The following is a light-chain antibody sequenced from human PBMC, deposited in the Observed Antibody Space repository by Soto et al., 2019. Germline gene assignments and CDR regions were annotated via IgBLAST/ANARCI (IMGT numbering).Light chain of an antibody. J-gene: IGKJ5*01. CDR3: QQRSSWPIT. CDR2: DAS. CDR1: QSVTSY. Sequence: IVLTQSPATLSLTPGERATLSCRASQSVTSYLAWYQQRPGQAPRLLINDASRRATGIPDRFSGSGSGADFTLTISSLEPEDFAVYYCQQRSSWPITFGQGTLLEV. V-gene: IGKV3-11*01.